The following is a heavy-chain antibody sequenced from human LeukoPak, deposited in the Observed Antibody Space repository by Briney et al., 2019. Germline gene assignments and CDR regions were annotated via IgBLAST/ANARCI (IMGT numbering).Heavy chain of an antibody. Sequence: GGSLRLSCAASGFSFNAYWMEWVRQAPGTGLEWLANINPAGSETFHVDPVKGRFSISRDHAKNLVYLQMNSLRAEDTAVYYCATFGLVAALDLWGQGTLATVSS. J-gene: IGHJ4*02. V-gene: IGHV3-7*01. CDR3: ATFGLVAALDL. CDR2: INPAGSET. D-gene: IGHD5-12*01. CDR1: GFSFNAYW.